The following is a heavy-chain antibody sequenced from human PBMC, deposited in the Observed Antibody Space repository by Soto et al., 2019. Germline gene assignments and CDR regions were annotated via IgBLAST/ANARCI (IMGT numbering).Heavy chain of an antibody. D-gene: IGHD3-3*01. Sequence: QVQLVQSGAEVKKPGASVKVSCKASGYTFTSYGISWVRQAPGQGLEWMGWISAYNGNTNYAQKLQGRDTMTTDTSTSTAYMELRSLRSDDTAVYYCARDKRSGYSTLYWYFDLWGRGTLVTVSS. CDR2: ISAYNGNT. CDR3: ARDKRSGYSTLYWYFDL. CDR1: GYTFTSYG. J-gene: IGHJ2*01. V-gene: IGHV1-18*01.